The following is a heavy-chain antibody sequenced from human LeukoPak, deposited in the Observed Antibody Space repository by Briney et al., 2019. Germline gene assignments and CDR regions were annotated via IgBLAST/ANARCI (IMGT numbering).Heavy chain of an antibody. Sequence: GGSLRLSCAASGFTFSSYAMSWVRQAPGKGLEWVSAISGSGGSTYYADSVKGRFTISRDNSKNTLYLQMNSLRAEDTAVYYCAKSILGYCSGGSCELENWGQGTLVTVSS. J-gene: IGHJ4*02. V-gene: IGHV3-23*01. CDR2: ISGSGGST. D-gene: IGHD2-15*01. CDR1: GFTFSSYA. CDR3: AKSILGYCSGGSCELEN.